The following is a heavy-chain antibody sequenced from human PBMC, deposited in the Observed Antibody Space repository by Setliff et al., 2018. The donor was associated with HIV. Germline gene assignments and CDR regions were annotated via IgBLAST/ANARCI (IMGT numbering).Heavy chain of an antibody. J-gene: IGHJ4*02. CDR1: GVSINRTDHY. CDR2: IYYSGRT. Sequence: SETLSLTCSVSGVSINRTDHYWGWIRQSPGKGLEWIADIYYSGRTNYNPSLKSRLTVSIDTSKNHLSLKPTSMTAADTAMYFCARGKDPGLYFDNWRQVMLVTVS. V-gene: IGHV4-31*03. D-gene: IGHD2-15*01. CDR3: ARGKDPGLYFDN.